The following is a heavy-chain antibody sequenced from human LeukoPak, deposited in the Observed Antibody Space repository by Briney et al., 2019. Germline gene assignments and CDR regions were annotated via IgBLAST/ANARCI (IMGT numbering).Heavy chain of an antibody. Sequence: GGSLRLSCAASGFTFDDYGMSWVRQAPGKGLEWVSGINWNGGSTGYADSVKGRFTISRDNSKNTLYLQMNSLRAEDTAVYYCAKDRRGTVVRGPIMQTRDYYFEYWGQGTLVTVSS. D-gene: IGHD3-10*01. J-gene: IGHJ4*02. CDR1: GFTFDDYG. CDR3: AKDRRGTVVRGPIMQTRDYYFEY. CDR2: INWNGGST. V-gene: IGHV3-20*04.